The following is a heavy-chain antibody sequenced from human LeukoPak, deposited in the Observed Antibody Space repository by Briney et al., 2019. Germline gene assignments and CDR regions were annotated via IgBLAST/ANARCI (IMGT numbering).Heavy chain of an antibody. V-gene: IGHV5-51*01. J-gene: IGHJ4*02. CDR2: IYPRDSDT. CDR1: GYRFTNYW. D-gene: IGHD5-12*01. CDR3: ARRQYSGYDFDF. Sequence: GESLKISCKGSGYRFTNYWIGWVRQMPGKGLEWMGIIYPRDSDTRYSPSFQGQVTVSADKSISTAYLQWSTLEASDTAMYYCARRQYSGYDFDFWGQGTLVTVSS.